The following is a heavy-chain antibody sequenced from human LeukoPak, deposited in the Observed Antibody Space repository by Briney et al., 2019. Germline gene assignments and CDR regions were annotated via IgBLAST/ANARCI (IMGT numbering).Heavy chain of an antibody. Sequence: ASVKVSCKASGYTFTSYGISWVRQAPGQGLEWMGWISAYNGNTNYAQKLQGRVTMTTDTSTSTAYTELRSLRSDDTAVYYCARDGSGSGYLYYFDYWGQGTLVTVSS. V-gene: IGHV1-18*01. CDR2: ISAYNGNT. J-gene: IGHJ4*02. CDR1: GYTFTSYG. CDR3: ARDGSGSGYLYYFDY. D-gene: IGHD3-22*01.